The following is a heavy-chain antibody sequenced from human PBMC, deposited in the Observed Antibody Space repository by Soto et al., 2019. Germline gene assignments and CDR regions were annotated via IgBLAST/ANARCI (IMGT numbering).Heavy chain of an antibody. CDR3: ARWNSWFGGSYVDY. CDR2: IYYSGST. CDR1: GDSITSTFYY. V-gene: IGHV4-39*02. D-gene: IGHD1-26*01. J-gene: IGHJ4*02. Sequence: SETLSLTCSVSGDSITSTFYYWGWIRQSPGKGLEWIGTIYYSGSTYYNPSLKSRVTVSVDTSKNHFSLSLYSVTAADTALYFCARWNSWFGGSYVDYRGQGALVTVSS.